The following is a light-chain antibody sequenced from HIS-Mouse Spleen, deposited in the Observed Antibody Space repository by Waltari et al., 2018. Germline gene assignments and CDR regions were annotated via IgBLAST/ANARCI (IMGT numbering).Light chain of an antibody. CDR3: HQYNNWPPLT. V-gene: IGKV3-15*01. CDR2: GAS. CDR1: QSVSSN. J-gene: IGKJ4*01. Sequence: EIVMTQSPATLSVSPGERATLSCRASQSVSSNLAWYQQKPGQALRLLIYGASTRATGIPARFSGSGSGTEFTLTISSLQSEDFAVYYCHQYNNWPPLTFGGGTKVEIK.